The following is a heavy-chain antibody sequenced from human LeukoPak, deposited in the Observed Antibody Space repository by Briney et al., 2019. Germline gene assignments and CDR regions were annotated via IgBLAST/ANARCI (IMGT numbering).Heavy chain of an antibody. Sequence: GGSLRLSCAASGFTCSSYEMHWVRQPPGKGLEWVSYISSSDSTIYYADSVKGRFTISRDNAKNSLYLQMNSLRAEDTAVYYCARDYGGSSPFDYWGQGTLVTVSS. D-gene: IGHD4-23*01. V-gene: IGHV3-48*03. CDR2: ISSSDSTI. CDR1: GFTCSSYE. CDR3: ARDYGGSSPFDY. J-gene: IGHJ4*02.